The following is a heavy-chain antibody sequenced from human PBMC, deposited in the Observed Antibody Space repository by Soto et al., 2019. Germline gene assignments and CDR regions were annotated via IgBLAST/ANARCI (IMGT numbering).Heavy chain of an antibody. D-gene: IGHD3-22*01. V-gene: IGHV1-2*02. J-gene: IGHJ4*02. CDR2: INPITGGT. Sequence: ASVKVSCKASGYTFTSYYIHWVRQAPGQGLEWMGWINPITGGTNYAPKFQGRVTMTRDTSITTAYMELSRLRSDDTAVYYCARNYYDSSDRDYLDYWGQGTAVTVS. CDR1: GYTFTSYY. CDR3: ARNYYDSSDRDYLDY.